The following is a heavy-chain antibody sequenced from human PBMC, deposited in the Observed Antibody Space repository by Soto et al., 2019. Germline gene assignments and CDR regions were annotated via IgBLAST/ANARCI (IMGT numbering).Heavy chain of an antibody. Sequence: QVQLVQSGAEVKKPGASVKVSCKASGYDFSSYGISWVRQAPGQGLEWMGWISASNGNRDYAKQFQGRVTMTSDTLRTTAYMELRSLRSDDTAVHYCVTDPERNDYWGQGTLVNVSS. J-gene: IGHJ4*02. CDR2: ISASNGNR. CDR3: VTDPERNDY. CDR1: GYDFSSYG. V-gene: IGHV1-18*04.